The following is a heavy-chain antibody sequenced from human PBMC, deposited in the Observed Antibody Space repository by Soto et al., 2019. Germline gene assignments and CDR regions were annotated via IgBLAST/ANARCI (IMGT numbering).Heavy chain of an antibody. J-gene: IGHJ5*01. D-gene: IGHD2-15*01. CDR1: GVSIHNSHSF. Sequence: SETLSLTCAVSGVSIHNSHSFRGWIRQPPGKGLEFIGSVYYSGGANYNPSLKSRVTVSIDTSNNQFSLRVNSVTAADTAVYYCGRVVEGATRHTDFDSWGQGILVTVSS. V-gene: IGHV4-39*01. CDR3: GRVVEGATRHTDFDS. CDR2: VYYSGGA.